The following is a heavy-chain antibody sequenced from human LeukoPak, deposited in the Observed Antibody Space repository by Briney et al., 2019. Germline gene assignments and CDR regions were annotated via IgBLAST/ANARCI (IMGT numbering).Heavy chain of an antibody. CDR1: GYTFTSYA. CDR3: ARGGRQWLQTWGFDY. CDR2: INAGNGNT. V-gene: IGHV1-3*01. Sequence: GASVKVSCKASGYTFTSYAMHWVRQAPGQRLEWMGWINAGNGNTKYSQKFQGRVTITRDTSASTAYMEPSSLRSEDTAVYYCARGGRQWLQTWGFDYWGQGTLVTVSS. D-gene: IGHD5-12*01. J-gene: IGHJ4*02.